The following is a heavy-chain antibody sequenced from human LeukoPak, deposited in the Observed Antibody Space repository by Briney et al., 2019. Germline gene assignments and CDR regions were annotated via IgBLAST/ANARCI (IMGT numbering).Heavy chain of an antibody. CDR1: GFTFSSYA. J-gene: IGHJ4*02. CDR3: AKDPPTFYYDTSGYCPGYY. D-gene: IGHD3-22*01. Sequence: GGSLRLSCAASGFTFSSYAMSWVRQTPGKGLEWVSAISGSGGSTYYADSVKGRFTISRDNSKNTLYLQMNSLRAEDTAVYYCAKDPPTFYYDTSGYCPGYYWGQGTLVTVSS. CDR2: ISGSGGST. V-gene: IGHV3-23*01.